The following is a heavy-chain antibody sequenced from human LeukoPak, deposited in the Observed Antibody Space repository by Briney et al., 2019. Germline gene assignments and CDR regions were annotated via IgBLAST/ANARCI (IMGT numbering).Heavy chain of an antibody. J-gene: IGHJ4*02. CDR1: GFTFSSYA. CDR2: ISYDGSNK. Sequence: AGGSLRLSCAASGFTFSSYAMHWVRQAPGKGLEWVAVISYDGSNKYYADSVKGRFTISRDNSKNTLYLQMNSLRAEDTAVYYCARDKSNYGDYWGQGTLVTVSS. CDR3: ARDKSNYGDY. D-gene: IGHD1-7*01. V-gene: IGHV3-30-3*01.